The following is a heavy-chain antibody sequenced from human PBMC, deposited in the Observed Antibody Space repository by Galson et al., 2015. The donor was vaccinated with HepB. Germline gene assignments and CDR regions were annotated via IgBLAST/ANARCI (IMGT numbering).Heavy chain of an antibody. V-gene: IGHV3-15*01. CDR2: IKSKTDGGTT. J-gene: IGHJ6*03. Sequence: SLRLSCAASGLSFSNAWMTWVRQAPGKGLEWVGRIKSKTDGGTTDYAAPVKGRFTISRDDSKKTLYLQINSLKIEDTAVYYCTTDWGYCSSTSCYGHYYYYYMDVWGKGTTVTVSS. CDR3: TTDWGYCSSTSCYGHYYYYYMDV. D-gene: IGHD2-2*01. CDR1: GLSFSNAW.